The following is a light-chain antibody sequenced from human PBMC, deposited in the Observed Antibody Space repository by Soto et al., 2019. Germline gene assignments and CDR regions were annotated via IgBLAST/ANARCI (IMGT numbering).Light chain of an antibody. CDR2: GAS. Sequence: EIAVTQSPPLVSVYPGERVTLSCRASQSVISSLAWYQQKLGQAPRLLIYGASTRATGIPARFSGSGSGTDFTLTIGRLEPEDFAVYYCQQYLITPWTFGQGTKVDI. CDR3: QQYLITPWT. CDR1: QSVISS. V-gene: IGKV3-15*01. J-gene: IGKJ1*01.